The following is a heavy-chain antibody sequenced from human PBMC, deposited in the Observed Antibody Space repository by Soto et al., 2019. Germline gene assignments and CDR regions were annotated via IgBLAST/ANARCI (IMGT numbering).Heavy chain of an antibody. Sequence: QVQLQQWGAGLLKPSETLSLTCAVYGGSFSGYYWSWIRQPPGKGLEWMGEINHSGSTNYNPSLKSRVTISVDTSKNQFSLKLSSVTAADTAVYYCARALAARPGYYYYYYGMDVWGQGTTVTVSS. V-gene: IGHV4-34*01. D-gene: IGHD6-6*01. CDR1: GGSFSGYY. J-gene: IGHJ6*02. CDR2: INHSGST. CDR3: ARALAARPGYYYYYYGMDV.